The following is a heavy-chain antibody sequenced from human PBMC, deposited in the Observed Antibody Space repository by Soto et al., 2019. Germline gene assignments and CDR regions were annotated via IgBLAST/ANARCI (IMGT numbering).Heavy chain of an antibody. D-gene: IGHD3-10*01. Sequence: QVQLQESGPGLVKPSQTLSLTCTVSGGSISSGGYYWSWIRQHPGKGLEWIGYIYYSGNTYYNPYLKSRLILSVDTPENQFSLKRSSVTAADTAVYYCARYGIAMVRVDTIRYFDLWGRGTLVTVSS. CDR3: ARYGIAMVRVDTIRYFDL. CDR1: GGSISSGGYY. CDR2: IYYSGNT. V-gene: IGHV4-31*03. J-gene: IGHJ2*01.